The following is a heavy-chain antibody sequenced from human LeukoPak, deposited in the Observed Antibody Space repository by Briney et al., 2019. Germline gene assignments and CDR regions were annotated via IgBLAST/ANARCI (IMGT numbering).Heavy chain of an antibody. CDR3: ARGGAGGSCCFCY. Sequence: PSETLSLTCTVSGVSISSSSYYWGWIRQPPGKGLEWIGSIYYSGSTYYNPSLKSRVTISVDTSKNQFSLKLSSVTAADTAVYYCARGGAGGSCCFCYWGQGTLVTVSS. J-gene: IGHJ4*02. CDR1: GVSISSSSYY. D-gene: IGHD2-15*01. V-gene: IGHV4-39*07. CDR2: IYYSGST.